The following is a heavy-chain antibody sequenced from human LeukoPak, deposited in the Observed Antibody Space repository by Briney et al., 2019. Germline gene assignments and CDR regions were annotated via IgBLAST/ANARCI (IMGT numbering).Heavy chain of an antibody. J-gene: IGHJ4*02. CDR2: ISWNSGSI. D-gene: IGHD6-13*01. V-gene: IGHV3-9*01. CDR1: GFTFDDYA. CDR3: AKTVSGQLVYYFDY. Sequence: GGSLRLSCAASGFTFDDYAMHWVRQAPGKGLEWVSVISWNSGSIGYADSVKGRFTISRDNAKNSLYLQMNSLRAEDTALYYCAKTVSGQLVYYFDYWGQGTLVTVSS.